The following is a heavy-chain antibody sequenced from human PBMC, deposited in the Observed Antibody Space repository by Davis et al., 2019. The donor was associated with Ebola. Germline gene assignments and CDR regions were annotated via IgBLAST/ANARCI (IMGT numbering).Heavy chain of an antibody. CDR1: GGSISSYY. V-gene: IGHV4-59*01. J-gene: IGHJ2*01. CDR3: ARLSRPYWYFDL. CDR2: IYDSGST. Sequence: PGGSLRLSCTVSGGSISSYYWSWIRQPPGKGLEWIGYIYDSGSTNYNPSLKSRVTISVDTSKNQFSLNLRSVTAADTAVYYCARLSRPYWYFDLWGRGTLVTVSS.